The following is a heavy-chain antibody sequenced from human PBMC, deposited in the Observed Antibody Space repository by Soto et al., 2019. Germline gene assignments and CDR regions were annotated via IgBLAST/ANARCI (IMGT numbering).Heavy chain of an antibody. Sequence: ASVKVSCKASGGTFSSYAISWVRQAPGQGLEWMGGIIPIFGTANYAQKFQGRVTITADESTSTAYMELSSLRSEDTAVYYCARGYWPFGGSQRVDYWGQGTLVTVSS. CDR2: IIPIFGTA. D-gene: IGHD2-15*01. CDR3: ARGYWPFGGSQRVDY. V-gene: IGHV1-69*13. CDR1: GGTFSSYA. J-gene: IGHJ4*02.